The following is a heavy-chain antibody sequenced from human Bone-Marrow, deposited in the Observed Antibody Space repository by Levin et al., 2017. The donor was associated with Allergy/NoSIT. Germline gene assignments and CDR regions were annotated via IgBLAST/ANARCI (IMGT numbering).Heavy chain of an antibody. Sequence: SETLSLTCAVYGGSFSGYYWSWIRQPPGKGLEWIGEINHSGSTNYNPSLKSRVTISVDTSKNQFSLKLSSVTAADTAVYYCARVVVRYDDSSGYYSYWGQGTLVTVSS. V-gene: IGHV4-34*01. CDR2: INHSGST. CDR1: GGSFSGYY. D-gene: IGHD3-22*01. J-gene: IGHJ4*02. CDR3: ARVVVRYDDSSGYYSY.